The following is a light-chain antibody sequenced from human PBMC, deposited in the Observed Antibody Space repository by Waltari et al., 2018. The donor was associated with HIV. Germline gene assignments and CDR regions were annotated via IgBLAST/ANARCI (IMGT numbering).Light chain of an antibody. V-gene: IGLV7-46*01. CDR3: LLSYGGARV. J-gene: IGLJ2*01. CDR2: DTS. CDR1: PDAAPSDPY. Sequence: QAVVTPEPSLTVSPAEPVTPTCASSPDAAPSDPYHYWFQQTPGQAPRTLIYDTSNKHSWTPARFSGSLLGGKAALTLSGAQPEDEAEYYCLLSYGGARVFGGGTKLTVL.